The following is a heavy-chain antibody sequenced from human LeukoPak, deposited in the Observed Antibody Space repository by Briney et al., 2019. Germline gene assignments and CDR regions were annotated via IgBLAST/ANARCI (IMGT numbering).Heavy chain of an antibody. D-gene: IGHD3-10*01. CDR3: ASGLLWFGWRAFDI. CDR1: EFTFSDYY. V-gene: IGHV3-11*03. CDR2: MSSSSSYT. J-gene: IGHJ3*02. Sequence: GGSLRLSCAASEFTFSDYYMSWIRQAPGKGLEWVSYMSSSSSYTKYADSVKGRFTISRDNAKNSLYLQVNSLRAEDTAVYYCASGLLWFGWRAFDIWGQGTMVTVSS.